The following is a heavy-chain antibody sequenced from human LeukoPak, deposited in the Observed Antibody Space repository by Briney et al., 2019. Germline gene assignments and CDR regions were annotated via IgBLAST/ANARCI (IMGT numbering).Heavy chain of an antibody. D-gene: IGHD3-9*01. V-gene: IGHV1-24*01. Sequence: ASVKVSCKASGYTFTSYGISWVRQAPGQGLEWMGGFDPEDGETIYAQKFQGRVTMTEDTSTDTAYMELSSLRSEDTAVYYCATGRVFDRFDYWGQGTLVTVSS. CDR3: ATGRVFDRFDY. CDR1: GYTFTSYG. J-gene: IGHJ4*02. CDR2: FDPEDGET.